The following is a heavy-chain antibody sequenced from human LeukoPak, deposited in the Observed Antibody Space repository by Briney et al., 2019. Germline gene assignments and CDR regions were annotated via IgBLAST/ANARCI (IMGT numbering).Heavy chain of an antibody. J-gene: IGHJ4*02. CDR1: GGSVSSGSYY. CDR3: ASKSTDHGELRFDY. Sequence: KPSETLSLTCTVSGGSVSSGSYYWSWIRQPPGKGLEWIGYIYYTGTTNYNPSLKSRVTISVDTSKNQFSLKVNSVTAADTGVYYCASKSTDHGELRFDYWGQGTLVTVSS. CDR2: IYYTGTT. V-gene: IGHV4-61*01. D-gene: IGHD4-17*01.